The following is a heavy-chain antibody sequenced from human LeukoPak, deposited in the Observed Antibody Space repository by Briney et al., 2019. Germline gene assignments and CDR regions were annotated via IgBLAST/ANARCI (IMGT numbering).Heavy chain of an antibody. CDR1: GFTFRSYS. J-gene: IGHJ3*02. V-gene: IGHV3-21*01. CDR3: ARFRYNWDADACGALDI. D-gene: IGHD1-1*01. CDR2: ITSSSSYI. Sequence: GGSLRLSCAASGFTFRSYSMNWVRQAPGKGLEWVSSITSSSSYIYYADSVKGRFTISRDNAKNSLYLQMNSLRAEDTAVYYCARFRYNWDADACGALDIWGQGTMVTVSS.